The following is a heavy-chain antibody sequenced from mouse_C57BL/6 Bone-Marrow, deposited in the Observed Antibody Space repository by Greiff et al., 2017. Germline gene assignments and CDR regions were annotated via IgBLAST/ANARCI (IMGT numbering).Heavy chain of an antibody. CDR1: GFTFSSYA. Sequence: EVMLVESGGGLVKPGGSLKLSCAASGFTFSSYAMSWVRQTPEKRLEWVATISDGGSYTYYPDNVKGRFTISRNNAKNNLYLQMSHLKSEDTAMYYWARDRRYGSPYWYFDVWGTGTTVTVSS. J-gene: IGHJ1*03. CDR3: ARDRRYGSPYWYFDV. V-gene: IGHV5-4*01. CDR2: ISDGGSYT. D-gene: IGHD1-1*01.